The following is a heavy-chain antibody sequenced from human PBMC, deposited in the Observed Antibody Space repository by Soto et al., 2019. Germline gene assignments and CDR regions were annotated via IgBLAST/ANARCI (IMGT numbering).Heavy chain of an antibody. Sequence: EVQLLESGGGLVQPGGSLRLSCAASGFTFSSYAMSWVRQAPGKGLEWVSAISGSGGSTYYADSVKGRFTISTDNSKXXXXXXXXXXXXXXXXXXXXXXXSTPFDYWGQGTLVTVSS. D-gene: IGHD6-13*01. CDR3: XXXSTPFDY. V-gene: IGHV3-23*01. J-gene: IGHJ4*02. CDR1: GFTFSSYA. CDR2: ISGSGGST.